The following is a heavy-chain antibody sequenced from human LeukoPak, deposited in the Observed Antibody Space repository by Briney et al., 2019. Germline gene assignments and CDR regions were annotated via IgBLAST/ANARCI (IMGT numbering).Heavy chain of an antibody. V-gene: IGHV3-21*01. CDR3: ATQAWRTHGAGGYHDDC. CDR1: GFTFSTFA. J-gene: IGHJ4*01. D-gene: IGHD2-8*01. CDR2: IFPSGGEI. Sequence: GGSLRLSCAASGFTFSTFAMIWVRQPPGKGLEWVSSIFPSGGEIHYADFAKGRFTISRDDGEKSLYLQMNPLRAEDTAVYYCATQAWRTHGAGGYHDDCWGHGTLVTVSS.